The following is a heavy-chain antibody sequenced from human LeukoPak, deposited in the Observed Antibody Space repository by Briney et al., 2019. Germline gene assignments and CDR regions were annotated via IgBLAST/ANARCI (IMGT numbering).Heavy chain of an antibody. CDR1: GGTFSSYA. CDR2: IIPIFGTA. J-gene: IGHJ6*02. V-gene: IGHV1-69*13. D-gene: IGHD6-13*01. Sequence: GASVKVSCKASGGTFSSYAISWVRQAPGQGLEWMGGIIPIFGTAIYAQTFQGRVTITADESTSTAYMELSSLRSEDTAVYYCARVTAARREGYYYYGMDVGGQGPTVTVSS. CDR3: ARVTAARREGYYYYGMDV.